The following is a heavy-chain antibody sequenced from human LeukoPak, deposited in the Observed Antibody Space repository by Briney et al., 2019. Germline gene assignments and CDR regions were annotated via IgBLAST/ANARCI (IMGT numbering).Heavy chain of an antibody. V-gene: IGHV1-2*02. Sequence: VASVKVSCKASGYTFTGYYMHWVRQAPGQGLEWMGWINPNSGGTNYAQKFQGRVTMTRDTSISTAHMELSRLRSDDTAVYHCATLRVVPAAAVAFDIWGQGTMVTVSS. CDR1: GYTFTGYY. CDR2: INPNSGGT. J-gene: IGHJ3*02. CDR3: ATLRVVPAAAVAFDI. D-gene: IGHD2-2*01.